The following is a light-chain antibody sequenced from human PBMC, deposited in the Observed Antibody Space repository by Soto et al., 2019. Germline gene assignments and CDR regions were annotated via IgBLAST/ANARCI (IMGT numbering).Light chain of an antibody. CDR1: QTVDHAY. V-gene: IGKV3-20*01. Sequence: VLTQSPGTLSLSLGDRATLARRASQTVDHAYVAWYQQRPGQAPSLLIYGASTRAADVPERFSGSGSGTDFTLTISRLEPEDSAVYYCQQYGNSPWTFGQGTKAQIK. CDR3: QQYGNSPWT. CDR2: GAS. J-gene: IGKJ1*01.